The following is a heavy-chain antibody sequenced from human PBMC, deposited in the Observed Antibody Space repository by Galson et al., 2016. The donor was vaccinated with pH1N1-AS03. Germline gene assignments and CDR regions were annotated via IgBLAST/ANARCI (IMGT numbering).Heavy chain of an antibody. CDR2: IWHDGSNK. V-gene: IGHV3-33*08. CDR1: GFSFSASW. Sequence: SLRLSCAASGFSFSASWMSWVRQAPGKGLEWVAIIWHDGSNKFYADSVKGRFTISRDNSKNTLYLEMKSLRVEDTAVYYCVWTIAAANLPQSYGFDVWGQGTTVTVSS. CDR3: VWTIAAANLPQSYGFDV. D-gene: IGHD6-13*01. J-gene: IGHJ3*01.